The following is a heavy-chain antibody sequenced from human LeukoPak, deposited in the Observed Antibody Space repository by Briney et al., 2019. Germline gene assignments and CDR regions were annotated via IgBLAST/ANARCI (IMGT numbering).Heavy chain of an antibody. CDR2: TYYRSKWYN. J-gene: IGHJ4*02. D-gene: IGHD2-15*01. V-gene: IGHV6-1*01. CDR1: GDSVSSNSAA. Sequence: SQTLSLTCAISGDSVSSNSAAWNWIRQSPSRGLEWLGRTYYRSKWYNDYAVSVKSRITINPDTSKNQFSLQLTSATAADTAVYYCASMRGYCSRGSCYHFDYWGQGTLVTVSS. CDR3: ASMRGYCSRGSCYHFDY.